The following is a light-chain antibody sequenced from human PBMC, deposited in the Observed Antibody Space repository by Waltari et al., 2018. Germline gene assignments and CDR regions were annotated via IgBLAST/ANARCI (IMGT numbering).Light chain of an antibody. Sequence: DIQMTQDPSSLSVSIGDRVTITCRASPSTDRYLSWYQQKSGRAPKLLISFASSLESGGPSRFSGTGSGTDFTLTINSLQPEDIGTYYCQQASRGPLTFGQGT. CDR1: PSTDRY. V-gene: IGKV1-39*01. CDR2: FAS. CDR3: QQASRGPLT. J-gene: IGKJ1*01.